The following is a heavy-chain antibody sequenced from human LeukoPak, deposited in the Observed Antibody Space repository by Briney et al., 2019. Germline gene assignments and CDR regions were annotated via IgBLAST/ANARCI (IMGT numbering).Heavy chain of an antibody. CDR1: GGSFSGYY. D-gene: IGHD1-26*01. CDR3: ARKNPRTNIVGAVPRYWFDP. CDR2: ISHSGST. V-gene: IGHV4-34*01. J-gene: IGHJ5*02. Sequence: PSETLSLTCAVYGGSFSGYYYNWIRQPPGKGLEWIGEISHSGSTNYNPSLKSRVTISVDTSKNQFSLKLSSVTAADTAVYYCARKNPRTNIVGAVPRYWFDPWGQGTLVTVSS.